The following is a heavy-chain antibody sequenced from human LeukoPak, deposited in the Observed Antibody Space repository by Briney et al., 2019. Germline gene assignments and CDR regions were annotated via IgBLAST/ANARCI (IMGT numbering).Heavy chain of an antibody. CDR1: GFTFSSYA. D-gene: IGHD2-15*01. J-gene: IGHJ6*02. V-gene: IGHV3-30*04. CDR2: ISYDGSNK. Sequence: GGSLRLSCAASGFTFSSYAMHWVRQAPGKGLEWVAVISYDGSNKYYADSVKGRFTISRDNSKNTLYLQMNSLRAEDTAVYYCAKRQWWGMDVWGQGTTVTVFS. CDR3: AKRQWWGMDV.